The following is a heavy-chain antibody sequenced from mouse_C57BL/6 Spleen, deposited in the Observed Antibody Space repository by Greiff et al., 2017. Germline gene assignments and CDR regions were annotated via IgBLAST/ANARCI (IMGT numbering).Heavy chain of an antibody. Sequence: EVQLQQSGPELVKPGASVKISCKASGYTFTDYYMNWVKQSHGKSLEWIGDINPNNGGTSYNQKFKGKATLTVDKSSSTAYMELRSLTSEDSAVYYCARRADYGHYAMDYWGQGTSVTVSS. CDR1: GYTFTDYY. CDR2: INPNNGGT. D-gene: IGHD1-1*02. J-gene: IGHJ4*01. CDR3: ARRADYGHYAMDY. V-gene: IGHV1-26*01.